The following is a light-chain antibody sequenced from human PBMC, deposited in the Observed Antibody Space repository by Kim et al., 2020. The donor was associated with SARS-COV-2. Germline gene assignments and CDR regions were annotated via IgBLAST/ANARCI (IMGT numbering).Light chain of an antibody. CDR1: SSNIGAGYD. CDR2: SNG. V-gene: IGLV1-40*01. J-gene: IGLJ1*01. Sequence: TVTASCIGSSSNIGAGYDVQWYQHLPTTAPKLLIYSNGNRPSGVPDRFSCSKSGTSASLAITGLQAEDEADYYCQSYDSSLSGYVFGSGTKVTVL. CDR3: QSYDSSLSGYV.